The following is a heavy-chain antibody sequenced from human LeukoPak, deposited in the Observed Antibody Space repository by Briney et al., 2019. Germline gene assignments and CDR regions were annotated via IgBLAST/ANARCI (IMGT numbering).Heavy chain of an antibody. CDR1: GETFIHNF. J-gene: IGHJ4*02. D-gene: IGHD6-19*01. V-gene: IGHV4-34*01. CDR2: INHSGST. CDR3: ARAMPYFYGSIAVPGTIDY. Sequence: SETLSLTCAVYGETFIHNFWTWIRQPPGKGLEWIGRINHSGSTYYNPSLKSRVTILVDTSKNQFSLKLTSVTAADTAVYYCARAMPYFYGSIAVPGTIDYWGQGTLVTVSS.